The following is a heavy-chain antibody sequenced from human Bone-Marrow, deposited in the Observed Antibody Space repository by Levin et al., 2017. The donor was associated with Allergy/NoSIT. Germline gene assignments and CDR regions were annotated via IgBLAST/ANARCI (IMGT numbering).Heavy chain of an antibody. Sequence: PGGSLRLSCAASGFIFSNYAMNWVRQAPGKGLEWVSQISGSGGNTHYADSVKGRFTFSRDNSKNTLYLQMNSLRAEDTAVYYCAWYDTSAHHYSFDCWGQGTLVTVSS. V-gene: IGHV3-23*01. CDR3: AWYDTSAHHYSFDC. CDR2: ISGSGGNT. D-gene: IGHD3-22*01. CDR1: GFIFSNYA. J-gene: IGHJ4*02.